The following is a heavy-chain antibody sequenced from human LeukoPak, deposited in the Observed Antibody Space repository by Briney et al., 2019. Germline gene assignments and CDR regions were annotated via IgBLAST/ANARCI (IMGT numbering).Heavy chain of an antibody. CDR1: GFTFDDYA. Sequence: GRSLRLSCAASGFTFDDYAMHWVRQAPGKGLEWVSGISWNSGSIGYADSVKGRFTISRDNAKNSLYLQMNSLRAEDMALYYCAKDPFPGAAAGSSFSPGYFDYWGQGTLVTVSS. D-gene: IGHD6-13*01. CDR3: AKDPFPGAAAGSSFSPGYFDY. CDR2: ISWNSGSI. J-gene: IGHJ4*02. V-gene: IGHV3-9*03.